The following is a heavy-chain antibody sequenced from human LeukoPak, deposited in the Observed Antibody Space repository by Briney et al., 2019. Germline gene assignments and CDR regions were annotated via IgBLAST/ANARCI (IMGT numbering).Heavy chain of an antibody. Sequence: SETLSLTCTVSGGSISSYYWSWIRQPPGKGLEWIGYIYYSGSTNYNPSLKSRVTISVDTSKNQFSLRLSSVTAADTAVYYCAIWRGLGYCSSTSCFRFDPWGQGTLVTVSS. D-gene: IGHD2-2*01. J-gene: IGHJ5*02. CDR2: IYYSGST. CDR1: GGSISSYY. CDR3: AIWRGLGYCSSTSCFRFDP. V-gene: IGHV4-59*01.